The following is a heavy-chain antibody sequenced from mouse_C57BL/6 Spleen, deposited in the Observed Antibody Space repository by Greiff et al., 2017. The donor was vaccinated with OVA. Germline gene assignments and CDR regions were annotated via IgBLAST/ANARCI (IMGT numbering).Heavy chain of an antibody. CDR3: ARPPYYSNYGWYCDV. V-gene: IGHV5-17*01. D-gene: IGHD2-5*01. CDR1: GFTFSDYG. Sequence: EVKVVESGGGLVKPGGSLKLSCAASGFTFSDYGMHWVRQAPEKGLEWVAYISSGSSTIYYADTVKGRFTISRDNAKNTLFLQMTSLRSEDTAMYYCARPPYYSNYGWYCDVWGTGTTVTVSS. CDR2: ISSGSSTI. J-gene: IGHJ1*03.